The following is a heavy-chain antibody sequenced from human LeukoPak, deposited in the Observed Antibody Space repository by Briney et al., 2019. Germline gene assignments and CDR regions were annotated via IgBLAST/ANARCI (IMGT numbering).Heavy chain of an antibody. J-gene: IGHJ4*02. CDR3: ARGPPLFDWLLYQLKPFDY. CDR1: GGSISSYY. D-gene: IGHD3-9*01. Sequence: SETLSLTCTVSGGSISSYYWSWIRQPPGKGLEWIGYIYYSGSTNYNPSLKSRVTISVDTSKNQFSLKLSSVTAADTAVYYCARGPPLFDWLLYQLKPFDYWGQGTLVTVSS. V-gene: IGHV4-59*12. CDR2: IYYSGST.